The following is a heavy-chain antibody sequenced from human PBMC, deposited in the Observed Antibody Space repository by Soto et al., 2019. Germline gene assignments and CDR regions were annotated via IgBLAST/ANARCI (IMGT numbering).Heavy chain of an antibody. D-gene: IGHD6-6*01. CDR3: ARDGAARLYYYYGMDV. Sequence: SETLSLTCTVSGGSISSSSYYWGWIRQPPGKGLEWIGSIYYSGSTYYNPSLKSRVTISVDTSKNQFSLKLSSVTAADTAVYYCARDGAARLYYYYGMDVWGQGTTVTVSS. CDR2: IYYSGST. V-gene: IGHV4-39*02. J-gene: IGHJ6*02. CDR1: GGSISSSSYY.